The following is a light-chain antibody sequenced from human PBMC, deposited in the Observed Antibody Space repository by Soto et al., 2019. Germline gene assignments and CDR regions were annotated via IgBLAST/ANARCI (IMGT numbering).Light chain of an antibody. Sequence: EIVMTQSPATLSVSPGERATLSCRASQSVSNNLAWYQQKPGQAPRLLIYHASTRATGIPARFSGSGYGTEFTLTISSLQSEDFAVYYCQQYNKWPLTFGGGKKVEIK. V-gene: IGKV3-15*01. CDR2: HAS. J-gene: IGKJ4*01. CDR1: QSVSNN. CDR3: QQYNKWPLT.